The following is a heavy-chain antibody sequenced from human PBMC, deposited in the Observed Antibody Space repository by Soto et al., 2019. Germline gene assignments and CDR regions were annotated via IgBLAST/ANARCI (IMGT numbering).Heavy chain of an antibody. J-gene: IGHJ3*02. CDR3: ARRYCSGGSCYDAFDI. CDR1: YGAIINHY. CDR2: IYYSGST. Sequence: SRTVWYGAIINHYGRRISTTPRKGLEWIGYIYYSGSTNYNPSLKSRVTISVDTSKNQFSLKLSSVTAADTAVYYCARRYCSGGSCYDAFDIWGQGTMVTVSS. D-gene: IGHD2-15*01. V-gene: IGHV4-59*11.